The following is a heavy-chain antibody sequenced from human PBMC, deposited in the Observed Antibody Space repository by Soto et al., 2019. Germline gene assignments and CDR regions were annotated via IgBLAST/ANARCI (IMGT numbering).Heavy chain of an antibody. Sequence: QVQLVESGGGLVKPGGSLRLSCAASGFTFSDYYMSWIRQAPGKGLEWVSYISSRSSTIFYADSVKGRFTISRDNVKNSLYLLMNSLRAEDTAVYYCASGTNGAFFVYWGQGILVTVSS. CDR2: ISSRSSTI. V-gene: IGHV3-11*01. D-gene: IGHD2-8*01. J-gene: IGHJ4*02. CDR3: ASGTNGAFFVY. CDR1: GFTFSDYY.